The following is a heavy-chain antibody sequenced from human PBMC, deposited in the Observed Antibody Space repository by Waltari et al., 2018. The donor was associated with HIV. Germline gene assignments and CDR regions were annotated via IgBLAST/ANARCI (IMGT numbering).Heavy chain of an antibody. CDR2: MNQVRSTK. CDR1: GFRFRGYC. V-gene: IGHV3-7*01. Sequence: EVQLVESGGGVVQPGGSLRLSSAASGFRFRGYCMNWVRHAPGKELEGVADMNQVRSTKGYVDSVEGRLTICIENAKISLYLQMNRLRAEYTAVYNITTGGNYWGQGTLVTVSS. D-gene: IGHD3-16*01. J-gene: IGHJ4*02. CDR3: TTGGNY.